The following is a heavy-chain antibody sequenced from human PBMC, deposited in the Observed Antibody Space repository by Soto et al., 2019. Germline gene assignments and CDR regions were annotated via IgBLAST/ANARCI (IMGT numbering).Heavy chain of an antibody. CDR2: IWYDGSNK. Sequence: QVQLVESGGGVVQPGRSLRLSCAASGFTFSSYGMHWVRQAPGKGLEWVAVIWYDGSNKYYADSVKGRFTISRDNSKNTLYLQMNSLRAEDTAVYYCAREALAYCGGDCWEYYFDYWGQGTLVTVSS. CDR1: GFTFSSYG. CDR3: AREALAYCGGDCWEYYFDY. V-gene: IGHV3-33*01. J-gene: IGHJ4*02. D-gene: IGHD2-21*02.